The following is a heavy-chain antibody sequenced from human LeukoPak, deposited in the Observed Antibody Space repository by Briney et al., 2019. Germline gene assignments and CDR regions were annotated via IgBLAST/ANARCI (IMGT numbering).Heavy chain of an antibody. V-gene: IGHV3-23*01. J-gene: IGHJ4*02. CDR1: GFTFNRYG. Sequence: PGGSLRLSCVGSGFTFNRYGMGWVRQAPDKGLEWVSHLSGDAYKTYYADSVKGRFTISRDNSKNTLYLQMRSLRAEDTAIYYCIKRVGNGHGNFDYWGQGTLVTVSS. CDR3: IKRVGNGHGNFDY. CDR2: LSGDAYKT. D-gene: IGHD1-26*01.